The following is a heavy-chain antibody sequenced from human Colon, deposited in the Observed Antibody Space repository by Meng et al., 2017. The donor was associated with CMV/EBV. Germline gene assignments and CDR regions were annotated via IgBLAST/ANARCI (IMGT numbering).Heavy chain of an antibody. D-gene: IGHD1-26*01. V-gene: IGHV4-61*08. CDR2: MYSSGPA. J-gene: IGHJ4*02. CDR1: GDSINSRDYY. CDR3: ARGAPVVGATTFDY. Sequence: SETLSLTCTVSGDSINSRDYYWTWVRQSPGKTLEWIGYMYSSGPANYNPSLDRRLTISVDTSKNLFSLSLTSVTAADTAVYYCARGAPVVGATTFDYWGQGTLVTVSS.